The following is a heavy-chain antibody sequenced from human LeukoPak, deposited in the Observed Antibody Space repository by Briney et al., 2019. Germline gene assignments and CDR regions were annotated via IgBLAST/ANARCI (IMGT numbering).Heavy chain of an antibody. V-gene: IGHV4-59*08. D-gene: IGHD6-13*01. J-gene: IGHJ3*02. Sequence: SETLSLTCTVSGGSISSYYWSWIRQPPGKGLEWIGYIDYSGSTNHNPSLKSRVSISVDTSKNQFSLKLSSVTAADTAVYYCARGGGIAAEGDAFDIWGQGTMVTVSS. CDR3: ARGGGIAAEGDAFDI. CDR1: GGSISSYY. CDR2: IDYSGST.